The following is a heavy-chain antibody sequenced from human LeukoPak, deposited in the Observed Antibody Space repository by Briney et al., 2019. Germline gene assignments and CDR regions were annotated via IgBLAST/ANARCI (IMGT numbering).Heavy chain of an antibody. V-gene: IGHV4-31*03. CDR2: IYNSGST. J-gene: IGHJ4*02. CDR3: ARDSVLDY. CDR1: GGSISSGGYS. Sequence: SETLSLTCTVSGGSISSGGYSWSWIRQHPGKGLEWIGYIYNSGSTYHNPPLKSRVTISVDTSKNQFSLKLSSVTAADTAVYYCARDSVLDYWGQGTLVTVSS. D-gene: IGHD6-6*01.